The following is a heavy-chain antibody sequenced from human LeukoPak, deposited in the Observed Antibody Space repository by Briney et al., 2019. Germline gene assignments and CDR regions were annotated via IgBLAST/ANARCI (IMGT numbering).Heavy chain of an antibody. Sequence: PGGSLRLSCAASGFTFSSYAMNWVRQARGKGLEWVSLISGSGDSTDYADSVKGRFTISRDNSKNTLYLQINSLRADDTAVYYCAKRAVAGTGRGFDIWGQGTLVTVSS. D-gene: IGHD6-19*01. CDR1: GFTFSSYA. V-gene: IGHV3-23*01. CDR2: ISGSGDST. CDR3: AKRAVAGTGRGFDI. J-gene: IGHJ3*02.